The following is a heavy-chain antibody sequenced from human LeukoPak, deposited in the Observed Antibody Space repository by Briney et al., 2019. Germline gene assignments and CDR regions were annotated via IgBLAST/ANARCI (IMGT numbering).Heavy chain of an antibody. D-gene: IGHD4-23*01. CDR3: ARGRPHGNDY. CDR2: IASDGSST. CDR1: GFTSSSYW. Sequence: GGSLRLSCAASGFTSSSYWVNWVRQAPGKGLVWVSRIASDGSSTTYADSVKGRFSISRDNAKNTLYLQMNSLRVEDMAVYYCARGRPHGNDYWGQGTLVTVSS. J-gene: IGHJ4*02. V-gene: IGHV3-74*01.